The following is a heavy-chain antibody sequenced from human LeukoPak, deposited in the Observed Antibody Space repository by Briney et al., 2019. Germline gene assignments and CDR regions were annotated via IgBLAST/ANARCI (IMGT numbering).Heavy chain of an antibody. Sequence: GGSLRLSCAASGFTFSSYWMSWVRQAPGKGLEWVANIKQDGSEKYYVDSVKGRFTISRDNAKNSLYLQMNSLRAEDTAVYYCARVGAVAGYYYYYMDVWGKGTTVTVSS. CDR3: ARVGAVAGYYYYYMDV. V-gene: IGHV3-7*01. D-gene: IGHD6-19*01. CDR1: GFTFSSYW. CDR2: IKQDGSEK. J-gene: IGHJ6*03.